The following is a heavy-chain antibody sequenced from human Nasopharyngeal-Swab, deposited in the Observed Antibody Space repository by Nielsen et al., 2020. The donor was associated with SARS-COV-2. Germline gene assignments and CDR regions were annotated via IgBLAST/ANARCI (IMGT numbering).Heavy chain of an antibody. CDR2: IYSRGET. V-gene: IGHV3-53*01. CDR3: ARMDFIASRDY. CDR1: GFSVSYNY. Sequence: GESLKISCEVSGFSVSYNYMSWVRQAPGKGLEWVAVIYSRGETHYTDSVRGRFTISRDNSKNMVKLQLNSLRAEDTAVYYCARMDFIASRDYWGQGTLVTVSS. D-gene: IGHD6-13*01. J-gene: IGHJ4*02.